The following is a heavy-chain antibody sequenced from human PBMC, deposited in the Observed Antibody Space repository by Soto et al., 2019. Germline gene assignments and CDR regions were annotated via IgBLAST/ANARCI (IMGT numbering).Heavy chain of an antibody. D-gene: IGHD5-12*01. Sequence: PSETLSLTCAVYGGSFSGYYWSWIRQPPGKGLEWIGEINHSGSTNYNPSLKSRVTISVDTSKNQFSLKLSSVTAADTAVYYCARGIYSGYDLDNWFDPWGQGTLVTVSS. CDR3: ARGIYSGYDLDNWFDP. V-gene: IGHV4-34*01. CDR1: GGSFSGYY. J-gene: IGHJ5*02. CDR2: INHSGST.